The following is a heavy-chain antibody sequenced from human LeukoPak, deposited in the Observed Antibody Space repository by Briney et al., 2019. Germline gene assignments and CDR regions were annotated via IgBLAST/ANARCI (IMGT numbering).Heavy chain of an antibody. D-gene: IGHD2-2*01. CDR1: GGTFSSYA. J-gene: IGHJ5*02. CDR3: ATYCSSTSCHLGYNWFDP. CDR2: IIPIFGTA. Sequence: RASVKVSCKASGGTFSSYAISWVRQAPGQGLEWMGGIIPIFGTANYAQKFQDRVTITADESTSTAYMELSSLRSEDTAVYYCATYCSSTSCHLGYNWFDPWGQGTLVTVSS. V-gene: IGHV1-69*01.